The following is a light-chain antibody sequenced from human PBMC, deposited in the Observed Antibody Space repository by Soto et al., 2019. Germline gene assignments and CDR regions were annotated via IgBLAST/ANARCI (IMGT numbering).Light chain of an antibody. CDR3: QQYGSSPLT. CDR2: GAS. Sequence: EIALTQSPGTLSLSPGERATLSCRASQSVSSSYLAWYQLKPGQAPRLFICGASSRATGIPDRFSGSGSGTDFTLTISRLEAEDFAVYYCQQYGSSPLTFGGGTKVEIK. V-gene: IGKV3-20*01. CDR1: QSVSSSY. J-gene: IGKJ4*01.